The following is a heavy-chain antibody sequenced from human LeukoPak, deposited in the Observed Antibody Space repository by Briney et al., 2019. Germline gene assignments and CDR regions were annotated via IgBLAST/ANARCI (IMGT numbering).Heavy chain of an antibody. CDR1: GFTFSSYA. Sequence: GGSLRLSCAASGFTFSSYAMNWVRQAPGKGLEWVSVISGSGGTTYYADSVKGRFTISRDNSKDTLYLQMNSLRAEDTAVYYCAKDRLPGITIFGVATDYWGQGTLVTVSS. D-gene: IGHD3-3*01. CDR2: ISGSGGTT. CDR3: AKDRLPGITIFGVATDY. J-gene: IGHJ4*02. V-gene: IGHV3-23*01.